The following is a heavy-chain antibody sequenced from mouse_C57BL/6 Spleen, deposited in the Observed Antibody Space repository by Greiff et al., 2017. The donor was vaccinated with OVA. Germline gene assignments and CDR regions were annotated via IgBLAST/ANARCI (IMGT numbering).Heavy chain of an antibody. V-gene: IGHV1-42*01. CDR1: GYSFTGYY. CDR2: INPSTGGT. CDR3: ARRGYYGSSYVEAMDY. Sequence: EVQLQQSGPELVKPGASVKISCKASGYSFTGYYMNWVKQSPEKSLEWIGEINPSTGGTTYNQKFKAKATLTVDKSSSTAYMQLKSLTSEDSAVYYCARRGYYGSSYVEAMDYWGQGTSVTVSS. J-gene: IGHJ4*01. D-gene: IGHD1-1*01.